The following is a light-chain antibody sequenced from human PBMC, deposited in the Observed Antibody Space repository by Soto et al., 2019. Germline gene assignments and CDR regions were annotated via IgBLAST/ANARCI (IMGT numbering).Light chain of an antibody. V-gene: IGKV1-6*01. CDR1: QSVDND. J-gene: IGKJ1*01. CDR3: LQDYNYPLT. CDR2: AAS. Sequence: MTQSPATLSVSPGDRATLSCRASQSVDNDLAWYQQKPGKAPKLLIYAASSLQSGVPSRFSGSGSGTDFTLTISSLQPEDFATYYCLQDYNYPLTFGQGTKVDIK.